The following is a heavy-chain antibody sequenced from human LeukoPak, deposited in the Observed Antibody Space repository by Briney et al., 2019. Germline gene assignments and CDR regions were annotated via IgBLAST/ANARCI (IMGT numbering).Heavy chain of an antibody. V-gene: IGHV4-61*02. Sequence: SETLSLTCTVSGGSISSGSYYWSWIRQPAGKGLEWIGRIYTSGSTNYNPSLKSRVTISVDTSKTQLSLKLSSVTAAGTAVYYCARGAWELLVGWFDPWGQGTLVTVSS. CDR1: GGSISSGSYY. CDR3: ARGAWELLVGWFDP. J-gene: IGHJ5*02. CDR2: IYTSGST. D-gene: IGHD1-26*01.